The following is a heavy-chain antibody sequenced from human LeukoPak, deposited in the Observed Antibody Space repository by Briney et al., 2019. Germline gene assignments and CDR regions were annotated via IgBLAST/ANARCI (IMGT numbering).Heavy chain of an antibody. Sequence: GGSLRLSCAASGLTFSNAWMTWVRQASGKGLEWVGRIKSKTDGGTTDYAVSVKGRFTISRDDSKNTLFLQMNSLKTEDTAVYYCTTFSPALDYWGQGTLVTVSS. CDR3: TTFSPALDY. CDR2: IKSKTDGGTT. CDR1: GLTFSNAW. V-gene: IGHV3-15*01. J-gene: IGHJ4*02.